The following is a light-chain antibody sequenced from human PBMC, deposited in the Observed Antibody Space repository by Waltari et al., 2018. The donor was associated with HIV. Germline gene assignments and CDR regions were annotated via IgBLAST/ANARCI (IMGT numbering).Light chain of an antibody. V-gene: IGLV7-43*01. CDR3: MLFFRSSYL. J-gene: IGLJ2*01. Sequence: QAVVTQGPSVTVSPGGTVILNCTSAAGPVINAPFANRFQQRPGQTPRPLIYSSTRRHSLTLERISAYLVDYRADLILSTVWPADEAVYYCMLFFRSSYLFGGGTKVTVL. CDR2: SST. CDR1: AGPVINAPF.